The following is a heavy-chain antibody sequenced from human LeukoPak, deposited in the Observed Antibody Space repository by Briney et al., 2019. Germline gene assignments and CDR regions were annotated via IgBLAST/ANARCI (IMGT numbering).Heavy chain of an antibody. J-gene: IGHJ4*02. Sequence: GGSLRLSCAASGFTFSTYWMNWFRQTPGKGLEWVAKIKADGGEKDHVASVKGRFTISRDNAKNSLYLQMNSLRAEDTAVYYCARSFHRYCSSTSCYALFDYWGQGTLVTVSS. CDR3: ARSFHRYCSSTSCYALFDY. CDR1: GFTFSTYW. D-gene: IGHD2-2*01. V-gene: IGHV3-7*01. CDR2: IKADGGEK.